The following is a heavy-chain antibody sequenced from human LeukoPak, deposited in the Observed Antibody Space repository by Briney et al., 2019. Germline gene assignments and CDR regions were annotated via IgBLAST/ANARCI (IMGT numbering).Heavy chain of an antibody. Sequence: GGSLRLSCAASGFTFSDYYMSWIRQAPGKGLEWVSYISSSGSTIYYADSVKGRFTISRDNAKNSLYLQMNSLRAEDTAVYYCARVVVVPAPPGAGAFDIWGQGTMVTVSS. V-gene: IGHV3-11*04. CDR1: GFTFSDYY. CDR3: ARVVVVPAPPGAGAFDI. D-gene: IGHD2-2*01. CDR2: ISSSGSTI. J-gene: IGHJ3*02.